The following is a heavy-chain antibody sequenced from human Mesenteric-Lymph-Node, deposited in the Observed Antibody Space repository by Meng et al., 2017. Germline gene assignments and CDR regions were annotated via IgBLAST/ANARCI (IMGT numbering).Heavy chain of an antibody. D-gene: IGHD6-13*01. Sequence: GESLKISCAASGFTFSSYAMHWVRQAPGKGLEYVSAISSNGGSTYYANSVKGRFTIPRDNSKNTLYLQMGSLRAEDMAVYYCARSYSSSWSDAFDIWGQGTMVTVSS. V-gene: IGHV3-64*01. J-gene: IGHJ3*02. CDR1: GFTFSSYA. CDR3: ARSYSSSWSDAFDI. CDR2: ISSNGGST.